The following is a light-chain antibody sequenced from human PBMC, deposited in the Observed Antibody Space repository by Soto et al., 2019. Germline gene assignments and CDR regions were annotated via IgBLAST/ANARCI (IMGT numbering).Light chain of an antibody. CDR2: DAF. CDR3: QQTRSYPST. CDR1: QFIPIH. J-gene: IGKJ4*01. Sequence: EIVLTQSPPTLSLSPGERATLSCRASQFIPIHLAWYQQKPGQPPRLLIYDAFNRAAGIPARFSGSGSGTDFTLTISSLQAEDFATYYCQQTRSYPSTFGGGTKVDIK. V-gene: IGKV3-11*01.